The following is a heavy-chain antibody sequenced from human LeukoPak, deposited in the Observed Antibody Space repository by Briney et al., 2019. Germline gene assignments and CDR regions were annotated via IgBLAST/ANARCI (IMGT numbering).Heavy chain of an antibody. CDR2: TYYRSKWYN. J-gene: IGHJ3*02. D-gene: IGHD6-13*01. CDR1: EDSVSSNSAA. V-gene: IGHV6-1*01. Sequence: SQTLSLTPAISEDSVSSNSAAWNWIRQSPSRDLEWLGRTYYRSKWYNEYAVSVKSRITINPDTSKSQFSLHLNSVTPEDTAVYYCARVPLGTGAFDIRGQGTMVTVSS. CDR3: ARVPLGTGAFDI.